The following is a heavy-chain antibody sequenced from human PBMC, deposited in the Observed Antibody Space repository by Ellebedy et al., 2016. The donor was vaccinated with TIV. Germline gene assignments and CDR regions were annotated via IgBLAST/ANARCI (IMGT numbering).Heavy chain of an antibody. CDR2: IRQDGSDK. CDR3: ATDGSYGDHLFPQHAFTT. CDR1: GFSFRSYW. V-gene: IGHV3-7*01. Sequence: GGSLRLSCAASGFSFRSYWMSWVRQVPGKGLEWVANIRQDGSDKYYVDSVTGRFTISRDNTNNSLFLQMNSLRAEETAVYYCATDGSYGDHLFPQHAFTTWGQGTMVSVSS. D-gene: IGHD4-17*01. J-gene: IGHJ3*02.